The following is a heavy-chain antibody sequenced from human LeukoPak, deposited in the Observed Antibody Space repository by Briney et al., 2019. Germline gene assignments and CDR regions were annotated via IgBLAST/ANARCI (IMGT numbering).Heavy chain of an antibody. J-gene: IGHJ5*02. CDR3: ATEPRTTWGTWLDP. CDR1: GFTFSTYN. Sequence: PGGSLRLSCTASGFTFSTYNMNWVRQAPGKGLEWVSSISGSGGSTYYADSVKGRFTISKDNSKNTLYLQMNSLRAEDTAAYFCATEPRTTWGTWLDPRGQGTLVTVSS. CDR2: ISGSGGST. V-gene: IGHV3-23*01. D-gene: IGHD1-7*01.